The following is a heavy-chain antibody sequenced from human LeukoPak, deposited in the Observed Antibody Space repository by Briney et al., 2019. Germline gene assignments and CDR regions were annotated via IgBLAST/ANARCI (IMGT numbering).Heavy chain of an antibody. D-gene: IGHD3-3*01. Sequence: GGSLRLSCAVSGFTFSSYAMSWVRQAPGKGLEWVSAISGSGGSTYYADSVKGRFTISRDNSKNTLYLQMNSLRAEDTAVYYCAKDEWTYYDFWSGPGYYYYGMDVWGQGTTVTVSS. CDR1: GFTFSSYA. CDR2: ISGSGGST. J-gene: IGHJ6*02. V-gene: IGHV3-23*01. CDR3: AKDEWTYYDFWSGPGYYYYGMDV.